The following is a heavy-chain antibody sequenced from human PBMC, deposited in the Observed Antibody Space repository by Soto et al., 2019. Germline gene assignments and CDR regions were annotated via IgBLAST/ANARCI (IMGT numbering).Heavy chain of an antibody. CDR3: ARAYSGRLPRRADYYFAMDV. D-gene: IGHD2-15*01. V-gene: IGHV3-13*05. CDR2: IGAADDP. Sequence: GXLRLSCAPSGFTFSSYDMHWVLQTTGKGLEWVSAIGAADDPYYLGSVKGRFTISRENAKDSLYLQMNSLRAEDTAVYYCARAYSGRLPRRADYYFAMDVWGQGTTVTVSS. CDR1: GFTFSSYD. J-gene: IGHJ6*02.